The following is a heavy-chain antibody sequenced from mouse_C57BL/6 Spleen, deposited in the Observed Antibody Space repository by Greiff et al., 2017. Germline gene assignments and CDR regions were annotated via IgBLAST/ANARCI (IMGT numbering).Heavy chain of an antibody. J-gene: IGHJ2*01. CDR2: IYPGDGDT. V-gene: IGHV1-82*01. CDR1: GYAFSSSW. Sequence: QVQLQQSGPELVKPGASVKISCKASGYAFSSSWMNWVKQRPGKGLEWIGQIYPGDGDTNYNGKFKGKATLTADKSSSTAYMQLSSLTSEDSAVYFCARGVITTVVAPFDYWGQGTTLTVSS. CDR3: ARGVITTVVAPFDY. D-gene: IGHD1-1*01.